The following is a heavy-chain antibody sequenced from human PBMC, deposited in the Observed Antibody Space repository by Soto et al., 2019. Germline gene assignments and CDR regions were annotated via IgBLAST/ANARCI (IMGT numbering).Heavy chain of an antibody. J-gene: IGHJ4*02. Sequence: GESLKISCKGSGYSFTSYWIGWVRQMPGKGLEWMGIIYPGDSDTRYSPSFQGQVTISADKSISTAYLQWSSLKASDTAMYYCATHPPAGTTIFSYDYWGQGTLVTVSS. CDR1: GYSFTSYW. CDR2: IYPGDSDT. D-gene: IGHD6-13*01. V-gene: IGHV5-51*01. CDR3: ATHPPAGTTIFSYDY.